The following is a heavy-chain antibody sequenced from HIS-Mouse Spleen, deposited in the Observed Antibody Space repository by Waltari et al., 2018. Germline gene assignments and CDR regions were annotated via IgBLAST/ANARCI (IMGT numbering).Heavy chain of an antibody. CDR3: AKEGGPYSGSYFDY. Sequence: QVQLVASGGGVVQPGRSLILSCAASGCTLCSYGMHWVRQAPGKGLEWVAVISYDGSNKYYADSVKGRFTISRDNSKNTLYLQMNSLRAEDTAVYYCAKEGGPYSGSYFDYWGQGTLVTVSS. J-gene: IGHJ4*02. V-gene: IGHV3-30*18. CDR2: ISYDGSNK. D-gene: IGHD1-26*01. CDR1: GCTLCSYG.